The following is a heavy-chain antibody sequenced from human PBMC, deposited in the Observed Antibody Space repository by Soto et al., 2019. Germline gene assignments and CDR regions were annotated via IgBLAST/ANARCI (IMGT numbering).Heavy chain of an antibody. Sequence: ASVKVSCKASGYTFTSYGISWVRQAPGQGLEWMGWISAYNGNTNYAQKLQGRVTMTTDTSTSTAYMELRSLRSDDTAVYYCARLRNYYGSGSPDHGWFDPWGQGTLVTVSS. J-gene: IGHJ5*02. D-gene: IGHD3-10*01. CDR3: ARLRNYYGSGSPDHGWFDP. V-gene: IGHV1-18*04. CDR1: GYTFTSYG. CDR2: ISAYNGNT.